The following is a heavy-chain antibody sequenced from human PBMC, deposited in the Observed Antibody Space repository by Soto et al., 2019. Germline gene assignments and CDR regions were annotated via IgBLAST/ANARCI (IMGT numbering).Heavy chain of an antibody. Sequence: ASVKVSCKASGYTFTSYYLHWLRQAPGQGLEWVGWISPSNGGTKYAQKFQGWVTLTRDTSINTAYMDLSRLRSDDTAVYYCARDLAVSGDYIFDYWGQGTVVTVSS. CDR2: ISPSNGGT. CDR1: GYTFTSYY. D-gene: IGHD4-17*01. V-gene: IGHV1-2*04. J-gene: IGHJ4*02. CDR3: ARDLAVSGDYIFDY.